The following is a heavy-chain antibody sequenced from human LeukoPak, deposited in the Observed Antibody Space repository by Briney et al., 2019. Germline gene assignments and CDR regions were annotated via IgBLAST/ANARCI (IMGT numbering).Heavy chain of an antibody. Sequence: SETLSLTCTVSGDSINNDNYYWAWIRQPPGKGLEWIGSIYYSGTTYYNPSLNSRVSISGDTANNHFSLKVTSVTATDTAVYYCARRWNYGRNYYIDVWGKGATVSVSS. CDR2: IYYSGTT. J-gene: IGHJ6*03. V-gene: IGHV4-39*02. D-gene: IGHD1-7*01. CDR3: ARRWNYGRNYYIDV. CDR1: GDSINNDNYY.